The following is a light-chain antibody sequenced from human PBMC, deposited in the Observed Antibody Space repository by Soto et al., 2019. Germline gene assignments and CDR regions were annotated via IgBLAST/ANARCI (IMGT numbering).Light chain of an antibody. CDR3: SSYKSSRTKV. CDR1: SSDVGGYNY. Sequence: QSVVTQLASVSLSPRQSITISCHETSSDVGGYNYLSWYQQHPGKATRLVIYDVSIRPSGGSKRFSGSKSRNTASLTISVRKAEYEADYYCSSYKSSRTKVIATGSKVTVL. J-gene: IGLJ1*01. V-gene: IGLV2-14*01. CDR2: DVS.